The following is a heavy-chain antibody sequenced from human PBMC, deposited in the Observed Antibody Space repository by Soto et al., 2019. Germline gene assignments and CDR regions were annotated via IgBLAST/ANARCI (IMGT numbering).Heavy chain of an antibody. J-gene: IGHJ4*02. CDR3: ARDTSYYDSSGFPPGDF. V-gene: IGHV3-30*14. CDR1: GFTFSSYS. Sequence: GGSLRLSCAASGFTFSSYSIHWVRQAPDKGLEWVTLISYDGSIKYYADSVKGRFTIYRGNSENTLYLQMNSLRGDDTAVYYCARDTSYYDSSGFPPGDFWGQGTLVTVSS. D-gene: IGHD3-22*01. CDR2: ISYDGSIK.